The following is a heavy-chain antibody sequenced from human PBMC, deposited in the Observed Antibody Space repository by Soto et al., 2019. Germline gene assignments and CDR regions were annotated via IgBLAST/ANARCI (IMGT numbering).Heavy chain of an antibody. Sequence: QLQLQESGSGLVKPSQTLSLTCAVSGGSIRSGGYSWSWIRQPPGKGLEWIGYIYHSGSTYYNPSLKSRVTIAVDRTKNQGALKRSSGTAAATAGDYCARYSGDGPGGFDPWGQGTLVTVSS. V-gene: IGHV4-30-2*01. CDR2: IYHSGST. CDR1: GGSIRSGGYS. CDR3: ARYSGDGPGGFDP. J-gene: IGHJ5*02. D-gene: IGHD5-12*01.